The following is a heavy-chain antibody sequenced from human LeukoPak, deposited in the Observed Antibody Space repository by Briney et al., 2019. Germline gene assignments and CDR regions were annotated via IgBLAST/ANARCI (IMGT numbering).Heavy chain of an antibody. CDR2: IYTSGST. CDR1: GGSFSGYY. V-gene: IGHV4-59*10. J-gene: IGHJ4*02. CDR3: ARAKDDFWSGYFD. D-gene: IGHD3-3*01. Sequence: PSETLSLTCAVYGGSFSGYYWSWIRQPAGKGLEWIGRIYTSGSTNYNPSLKSRVTISVDTSKNQFSLKLSSVTAADTAVYYCARAKDDFWSGYFDWGQGTLVTVSS.